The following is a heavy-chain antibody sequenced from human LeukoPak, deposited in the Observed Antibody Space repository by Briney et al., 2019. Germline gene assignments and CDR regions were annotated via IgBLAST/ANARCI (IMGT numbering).Heavy chain of an antibody. J-gene: IGHJ6*02. CDR1: EYTFTTYY. V-gene: IGHV1-46*01. D-gene: IGHD3-22*01. CDR3: ARADYYYDTSAYLYGMDV. CDR2: INPSGGST. Sequence: GASVKVSCKASEYTFTTYYMHWVRQAPGQGLEWMGIINPSGGSTSSAQKFQGRVSMTRDTSTSTVYMELSSLRSEDTAVYYCARADYYYDTSAYLYGMDVWGQGTTVTVSS.